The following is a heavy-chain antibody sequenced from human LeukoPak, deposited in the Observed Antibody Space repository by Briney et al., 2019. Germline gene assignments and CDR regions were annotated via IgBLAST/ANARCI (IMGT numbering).Heavy chain of an antibody. V-gene: IGHV1-18*01. CDR2: ISAYNGNT. D-gene: IGHD2-2*01. Sequence: VKVSCKASGYTFTSYGISWVRQAPGQGLEWMGWISAYNGNTNYAQKLQGRVTMTTDTSTSTAYMELRSLRSDDTAVYYCARDLVYCSSTSCYLWDYWGQGTLVTVSS. J-gene: IGHJ4*02. CDR1: GYTFTSYG. CDR3: ARDLVYCSSTSCYLWDY.